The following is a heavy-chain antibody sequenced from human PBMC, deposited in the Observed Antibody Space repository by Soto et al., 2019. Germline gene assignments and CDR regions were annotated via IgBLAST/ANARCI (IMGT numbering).Heavy chain of an antibody. D-gene: IGHD3-10*01. J-gene: IGHJ5*02. CDR3: ARRLRLWFGELLEWFDP. CDR1: GGSFSGYY. V-gene: IGHV4-34*01. CDR2: INHSGST. Sequence: PSETLSLTCAVYGGSFSGYYWSWIRQPPGKGLEWIGEINHSGSTNYNPSLKSRVTISVDTSKNQFSLKLSSVTAADTAVYYCARRLRLWFGELLEWFDPWGQGTLVT.